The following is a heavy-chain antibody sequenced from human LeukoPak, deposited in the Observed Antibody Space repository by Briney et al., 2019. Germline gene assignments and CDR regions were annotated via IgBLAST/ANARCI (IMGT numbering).Heavy chain of an antibody. V-gene: IGHV1-69-2*01. CDR1: GYTFTDFY. Sequence: ATVKISCKASGYTFTDFYMHWVQQAPGKGLEWMGRVDPEDGDTIYAEKFQGRVTITADTSMDTAYMELSSLRSEDTAVYYCATEFRWSVRVTATLEDWGQGTLVTVSA. J-gene: IGHJ4*02. CDR3: ATEFRWSVRVTATLED. CDR2: VDPEDGDT. D-gene: IGHD1-20*01.